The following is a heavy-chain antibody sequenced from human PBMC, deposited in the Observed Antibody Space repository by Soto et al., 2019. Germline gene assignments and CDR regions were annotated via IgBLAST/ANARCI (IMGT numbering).Heavy chain of an antibody. CDR1: GYTFGSYD. Sequence: QVQLVQSGAEVKKPGASVKVSCKASGYTFGSYDINWVRQATGQGLEWMGWMNPNSGNTGYAQQSQGRVTMTSYTSLRTACMELGGLGLEYRAVYYCARALPVGRGGVGYWGQGTLVTVSS. J-gene: IGHJ4*02. D-gene: IGHD2-15*01. CDR2: MNPNSGNT. CDR3: ARALPVGRGGVGY. V-gene: IGHV1-8*01.